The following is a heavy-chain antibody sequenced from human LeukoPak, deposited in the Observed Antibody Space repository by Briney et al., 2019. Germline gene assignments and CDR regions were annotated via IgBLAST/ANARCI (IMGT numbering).Heavy chain of an antibody. CDR2: IQYDESLK. D-gene: IGHD3-10*01. V-gene: IGHV3-30*02. CDR1: GFTFSRFG. CDR3: AKDQGVVGSYDA. Sequence: GGSLRLSCEAYGFTFSRFGMNWVRQAPGKGLEWVAFIQYDESLKCYLGSVKGRFATSRDNSKNTVYLQMNSLRAEDTAVYYCAKDQGVVGSYDAWGQGTLVTVSS. J-gene: IGHJ5*02.